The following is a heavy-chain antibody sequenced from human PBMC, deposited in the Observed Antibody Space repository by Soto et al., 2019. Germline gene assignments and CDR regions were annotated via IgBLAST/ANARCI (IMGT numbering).Heavy chain of an antibody. Sequence: QITLKESAPTRVKPTQPLTLTCTFSGFSLTSRPMGVGWIRQPPGKALEWLAFIYWDDDKRYSPSLRSRLTMTKDTSGNQVVLTMTNMDPVDTATYYCAHRLSGYNWNGGYFDYWGQGALVTVSS. CDR2: IYWDDDK. J-gene: IGHJ4*02. D-gene: IGHD1-1*01. CDR3: AHRLSGYNWNGGYFDY. V-gene: IGHV2-5*02. CDR1: GFSLTSRPMG.